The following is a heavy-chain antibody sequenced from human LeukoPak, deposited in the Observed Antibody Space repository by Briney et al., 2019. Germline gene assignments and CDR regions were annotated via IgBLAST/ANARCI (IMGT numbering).Heavy chain of an antibody. CDR3: AIRYCRSTSCYRVDY. D-gene: IGHD2-2*02. V-gene: IGHV3-23*01. Sequence: GGSLRLSCAASGFTFSSYAMSWVRQAPGKGLEWVSGISGTGGSTYYADSVKGRFTISRYNSKNTLYLQMNSLRAEDTAVYYCAIRYCRSTSCYRVDYWGQGTLVTVSS. J-gene: IGHJ4*02. CDR2: ISGTGGST. CDR1: GFTFSSYA.